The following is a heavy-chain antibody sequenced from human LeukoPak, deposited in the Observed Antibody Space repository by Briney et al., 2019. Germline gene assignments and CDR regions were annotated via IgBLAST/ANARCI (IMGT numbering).Heavy chain of an antibody. V-gene: IGHV4-38-2*01. CDR3: ARHKVSQWELRGYYFDY. J-gene: IGHJ4*02. CDR2: IYHSGST. D-gene: IGHD1-26*01. CDR1: GYSISSGYY. Sequence: SETLSLTCAVSGYSISSGYYWGWIRQPPGKGLEWIGSIYHSGSTYYNPSLKSRVTISVDTSKNQFSLKLSSVTAADTAVYYCARHKVSQWELRGYYFDYWGQGTLVTVSS.